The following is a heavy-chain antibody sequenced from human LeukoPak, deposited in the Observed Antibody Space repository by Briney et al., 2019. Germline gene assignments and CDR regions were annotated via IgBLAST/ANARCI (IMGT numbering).Heavy chain of an antibody. V-gene: IGHV1-18*01. Sequence: ASVKVSCKASGYTFTSYGISWVRQAPGQGLEWMGWISAYNGNTNYAQKLQGRVTMTTDTSTSTAYMELRSLRSDDTAVYYCAREQAAAGFNYYYYYMDVWGKGTTVTVSS. CDR3: AREQAAAGFNYYYYYMDV. CDR1: GYTFTSYG. CDR2: ISAYNGNT. D-gene: IGHD6-13*01. J-gene: IGHJ6*03.